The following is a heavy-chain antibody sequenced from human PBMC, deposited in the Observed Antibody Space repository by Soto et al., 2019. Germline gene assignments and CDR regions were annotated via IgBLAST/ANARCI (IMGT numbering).Heavy chain of an antibody. CDR2: ISGSGGST. J-gene: IGHJ4*02. D-gene: IGHD5-18*01. CDR1: GFTFSSYA. V-gene: IGHV3-23*01. Sequence: GGSLRLSCAAFGFTFSSYAMIWVLQAPGKGLEWVSAISGSGGSTYYADSVKGRFTISRDNSKNTLYLQMNSLRAEDTAVYYCAKPGLGLWYSFGYWGQGTLVTVSS. CDR3: AKPGLGLWYSFGY.